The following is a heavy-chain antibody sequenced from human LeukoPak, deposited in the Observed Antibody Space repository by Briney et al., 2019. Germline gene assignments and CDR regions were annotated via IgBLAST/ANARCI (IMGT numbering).Heavy chain of an antibody. CDR1: GFTFSSYA. CDR3: AKGLRGYYYGYGIDC. Sequence: GGSLRLSCAASGFTFSSYAMSWVRLAPGKGLEWVSAISGSGGSTYYADSVKGRFTISRDNSKNTLYLQMNSLRAEDTAVYYCAKGLRGYYYGYGIDCWGQGTLVTVSS. CDR2: ISGSGGST. V-gene: IGHV3-23*01. D-gene: IGHD3-10*01. J-gene: IGHJ4*02.